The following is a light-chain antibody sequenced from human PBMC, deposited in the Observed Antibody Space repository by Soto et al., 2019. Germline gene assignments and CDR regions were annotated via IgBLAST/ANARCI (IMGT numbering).Light chain of an antibody. J-gene: IGKJ2*01. Sequence: DIVMTQSPDSLAVSLGERATINCKSSQSVLYSSNNKNYLAWYQQRPGQPPKLLIYWASTRESGVPDRFSGSGPGTDFQLTISSLQAEDVAVYYCQQYYITPYTFGQGTKLDIK. CDR1: QSVLYSSNNKNY. V-gene: IGKV4-1*01. CDR3: QQYYITPYT. CDR2: WAS.